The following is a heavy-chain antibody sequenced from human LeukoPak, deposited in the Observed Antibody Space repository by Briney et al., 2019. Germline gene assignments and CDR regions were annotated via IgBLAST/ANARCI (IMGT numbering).Heavy chain of an antibody. Sequence: ASVKVSCKASGYTFTSYGISWVRQAPGQGLEWMGIINPSGGSTSYAQKFQGRVTMTRDMSTSTVYMELSSLRSEDTAVYYCARGGIAGTRYFDLWGRGTLVTVSS. V-gene: IGHV1-46*01. CDR3: ARGGIAGTRYFDL. D-gene: IGHD6-13*01. J-gene: IGHJ2*01. CDR2: INPSGGST. CDR1: GYTFTSYG.